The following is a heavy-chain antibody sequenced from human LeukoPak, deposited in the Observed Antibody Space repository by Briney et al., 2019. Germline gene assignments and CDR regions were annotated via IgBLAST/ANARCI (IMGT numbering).Heavy chain of an antibody. CDR3: ARDRAVTTQGPSYYYMDV. CDR2: IYYSGST. D-gene: IGHD4-17*01. CDR1: GGSISSSSYY. Sequence: SETLSLTCTVSGGSISSSSYYWGWIRQPPGKGLEWIGSIYYSGSTNYNPSLKSRVTISVDTSKNQFSLKLSSVTAADTAVYYCARDRAVTTQGPSYYYMDVWGKGTTVTVSS. V-gene: IGHV4-39*07. J-gene: IGHJ6*03.